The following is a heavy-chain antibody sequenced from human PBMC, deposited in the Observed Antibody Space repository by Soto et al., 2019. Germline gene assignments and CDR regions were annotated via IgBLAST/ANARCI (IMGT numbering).Heavy chain of an antibody. CDR2: INHSGGT. D-gene: IGHD7-27*01. V-gene: IGHV4-34*01. Sequence: QVHLPQWGAGLLKPSETLSLTCAVYGGSFSGYYWTWVRQPPGKGLEWIGEINHSGGTNYNPSLKSRVTISVDTSKSQFSLKLSSVTAADTAVYYCARGFDFVTGGERVQGMDVWGQGTTVTVSS. J-gene: IGHJ6*02. CDR3: ARGFDFVTGGERVQGMDV. CDR1: GGSFSGYY.